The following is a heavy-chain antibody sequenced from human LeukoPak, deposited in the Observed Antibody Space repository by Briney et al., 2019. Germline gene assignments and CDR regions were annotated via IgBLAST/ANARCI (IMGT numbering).Heavy chain of an antibody. CDR1: GGSFSGYY. V-gene: IGHV4-34*01. Sequence: PSETLSLTCAVYGGSFSGYYWSWIGQPPGKGLEWIGKMNHSGGTNYNPSLKSRVTISVDTSKNQFSLKLSSVTAADTAVYYCARTYPYCTNGVCYRFGYFDYWGQGTLVTVSS. J-gene: IGHJ4*02. CDR3: ARTYPYCTNGVCYRFGYFDY. CDR2: MNHSGGT. D-gene: IGHD2-8*01.